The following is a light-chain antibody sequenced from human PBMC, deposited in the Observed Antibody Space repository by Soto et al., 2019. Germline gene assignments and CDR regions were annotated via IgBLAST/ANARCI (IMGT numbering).Light chain of an antibody. Sequence: IVMTQSPATLSVSPGDRVTHSCRASQGVRSNSAWYQHNPGQVPRLLIYGASNRATGIPDRFSGSGSGTDFTLTISSLEPEDFAVYYCQQRSNWPPTWTFGQGTKVDI. V-gene: IGKV3D-11*03. CDR1: QGVRSN. CDR3: QQRSNWPPTWT. CDR2: GAS. J-gene: IGKJ1*01.